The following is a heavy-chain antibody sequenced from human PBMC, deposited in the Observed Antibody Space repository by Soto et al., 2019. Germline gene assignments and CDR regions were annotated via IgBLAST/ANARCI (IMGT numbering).Heavy chain of an antibody. CDR3: ARGGTPIEY. D-gene: IGHD3-16*01. CDR2: ISPYNGNT. CDR1: GYTFTNFG. J-gene: IGHJ4*02. V-gene: IGHV1-18*01. Sequence: QVQLVQSGAEVKKPGASVKVSCKASGYTFTNFGISWVRQAPVQGLEWMGWISPYNGNTNYAQNFQGRVTMTTDPSTSTAYMELSSLRSDYTAVYYCARGGTPIEYWGQGNLVTGSS.